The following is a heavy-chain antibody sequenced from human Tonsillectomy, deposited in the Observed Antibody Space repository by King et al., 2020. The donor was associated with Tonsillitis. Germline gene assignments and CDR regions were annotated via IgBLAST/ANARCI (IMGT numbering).Heavy chain of an antibody. CDR3: ANSIAYCGGDCRNHFDY. D-gene: IGHD2-21*02. V-gene: IGHV3-23*04. CDR2: ISGSGGST. CDR1: GFTFSSYA. Sequence: VQLVESGGGLVQPGGSLRLSCAASGFTFSSYAMSWVRQAPGKGLEWVSAISGSGGSTYYADSVTGRFTITRDNSKNTLYLQMNSLRDEDTAVYYCANSIAYCGGDCRNHFDYWGQGTLVTVSS. J-gene: IGHJ4*02.